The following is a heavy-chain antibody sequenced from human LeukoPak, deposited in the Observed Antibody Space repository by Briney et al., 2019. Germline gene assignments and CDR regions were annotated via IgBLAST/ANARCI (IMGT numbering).Heavy chain of an antibody. CDR2: TSAYNGNT. Sequence: ASVKVSCKASGYTFTSYGISWVRQAPGQGLEWMGWTSAYNGNTNYAQKLQGRVTMTTDTSTSTACMELRSLRSDDTAVYYCARVTLSADFDYWGQGTLVTVSS. CDR3: ARVTLSADFDY. V-gene: IGHV1-18*01. CDR1: GYTFTSYG. J-gene: IGHJ4*02. D-gene: IGHD1-14*01.